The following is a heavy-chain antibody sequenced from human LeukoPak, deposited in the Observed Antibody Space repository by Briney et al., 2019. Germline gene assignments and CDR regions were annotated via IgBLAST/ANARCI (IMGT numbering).Heavy chain of an antibody. CDR1: GGSISSYY. D-gene: IGHD3-22*01. CDR3: ARDIYYDSSGDDAFDI. J-gene: IGHJ3*02. Sequence: PSETLSLTCTVSGGSISSYYWSWIRQHPGKGLEWIGYIYYSGSTYYNPSLKSRVTISVDTSKNQFSLKLSSVTAADTAVYYCARDIYYDSSGDDAFDIWGQGTMVTVSS. V-gene: IGHV4-59*06. CDR2: IYYSGST.